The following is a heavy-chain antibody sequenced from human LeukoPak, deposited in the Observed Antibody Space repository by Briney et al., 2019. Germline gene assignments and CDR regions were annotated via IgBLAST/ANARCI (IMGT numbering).Heavy chain of an antibody. V-gene: IGHV1-69*13. CDR3: ARLGGGATSNWFDP. J-gene: IGHJ5*02. CDR2: IIPIFGTA. D-gene: IGHD1-26*01. Sequence: SVKVSCKASGGTFSSYAISWVRQAPGQGLEWMGGIIPIFGTANYAQKFQGRVTITADESTSTAYMELSSLRSEDTAVYYCARLGGGATSNWFDPWGQGTLVTVSS. CDR1: GGTFSSYA.